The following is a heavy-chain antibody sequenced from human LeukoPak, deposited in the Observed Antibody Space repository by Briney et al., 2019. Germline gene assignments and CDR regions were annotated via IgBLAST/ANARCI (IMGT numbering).Heavy chain of an antibody. CDR3: ARVEMATMNFDY. V-gene: IGHV3-53*01. CDR1: GFTVSSNY. Sequence: PGGSLRLSCAASGFTVSSNYMSWVRQAPGKGVEWVSVIYSGGSTYYADSVKGRFTISRDNSKNTLYLQMNSLRAEDTAVYYCARVEMATMNFDYWGQGTLVPVSS. D-gene: IGHD5-24*01. CDR2: IYSGGST. J-gene: IGHJ4*02.